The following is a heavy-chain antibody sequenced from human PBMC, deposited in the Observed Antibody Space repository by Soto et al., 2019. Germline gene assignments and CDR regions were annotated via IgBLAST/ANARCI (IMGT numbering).Heavy chain of an antibody. CDR1: GGSISSGGYS. Sequence: QLQLQESGSGLVKPSQTLSLTCAVSGGSISSGGYSWSWIRQPPGKGLEWIGYIYPSGSTYYNPSLKSRVTRSVDTCNKQFSLKLSSVTAADTAVYYGASAGGLLAVAVDYWGQGTLVTVSS. CDR3: ASAGGLLAVAVDY. D-gene: IGHD6-19*01. J-gene: IGHJ4*02. CDR2: IYPSGST. V-gene: IGHV4-30-2*01.